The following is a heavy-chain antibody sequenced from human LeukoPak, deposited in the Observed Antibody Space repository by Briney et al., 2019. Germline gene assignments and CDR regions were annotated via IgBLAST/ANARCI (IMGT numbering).Heavy chain of an antibody. D-gene: IGHD1-26*01. J-gene: IGHJ4*02. V-gene: IGHV4-39*01. Sequence: SETLSLTCTVSGGSISSSSYYWGWIRQPPGKGLEWIGSIYYSGSTYYNPSLKSRVTISVDTSKNQFSLKLSSVTAADTAVYYCARGGSYYQPDIWGQGTLVTVSS. CDR3: ARGGSYYQPDI. CDR1: GGSISSSSYY. CDR2: IYYSGST.